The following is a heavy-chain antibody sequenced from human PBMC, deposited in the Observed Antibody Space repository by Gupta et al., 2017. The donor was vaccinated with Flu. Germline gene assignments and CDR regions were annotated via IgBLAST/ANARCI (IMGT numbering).Heavy chain of an antibody. D-gene: IGHD3-10*01. V-gene: IGHV3-23*01. Sequence: MSWVRQAPGEGLEWVSAISASGISTYYADSVKGRFTISRDNSKNTVFLQLNSLRAEDTADYYCTPSTPGSVTYWGQGTLVTVSS. J-gene: IGHJ4*02. CDR3: TPSTPGSVTY. CDR2: ISASGIST.